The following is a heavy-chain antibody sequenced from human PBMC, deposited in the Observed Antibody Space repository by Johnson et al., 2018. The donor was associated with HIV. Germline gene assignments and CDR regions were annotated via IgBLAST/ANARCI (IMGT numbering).Heavy chain of an antibody. CDR1: GFTVSSNY. V-gene: IGHV3-66*01. D-gene: IGHD5-18*01. CDR3: TTGSRIQFWFNDAFDI. J-gene: IGHJ3*02. CDR2: LYSGGST. Sequence: VLLVESGGGLVQPGGSLRLSCAASGFTVSSNYMSWVRQAPGKGLEWVSVLYSGGSTYYADSVKGRFTISRDNSKNTLYLQMNSLRAEDTAVYYCTTGSRIQFWFNDAFDIWGQGTMVTVSS.